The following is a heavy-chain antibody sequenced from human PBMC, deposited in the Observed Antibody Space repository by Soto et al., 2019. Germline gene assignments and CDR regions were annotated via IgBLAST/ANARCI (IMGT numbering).Heavy chain of an antibody. CDR2: ISYDGSNK. CDR1: VFTFSSYA. CDR3: ARGTNLNYCSGGSCYSPFDLLFDY. D-gene: IGHD2-15*01. V-gene: IGHV3-30-3*01. J-gene: IGHJ4*02. Sequence: GGSLRLSCAASVFTFSSYAMHWVRQAPGKGLEWVAVISYDGSNKYYADSVKGRFTISRDNSKNTLYLQMNSLRAEDTAVYYCARGTNLNYCSGGSCYSPFDLLFDYWGQGTLVTVSS.